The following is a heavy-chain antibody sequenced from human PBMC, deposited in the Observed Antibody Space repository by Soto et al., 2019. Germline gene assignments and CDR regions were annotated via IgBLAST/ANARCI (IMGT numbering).Heavy chain of an antibody. J-gene: IGHJ4*02. V-gene: IGHV1-18*01. CDR1: GYTFTSYG. CDR3: ARVLGTSLMGYFDY. D-gene: IGHD2-2*01. CDR2: ISAYNGNT. Sequence: ASVKVSCKACGYTFTSYGISWVRQAPGQGLEWMGWISAYNGNTNYAQKLQGRVTMTTDTSTSTAYMELRSLRSDDTAVYYCARVLGTSLMGYFDYWGQGTLVTVSS.